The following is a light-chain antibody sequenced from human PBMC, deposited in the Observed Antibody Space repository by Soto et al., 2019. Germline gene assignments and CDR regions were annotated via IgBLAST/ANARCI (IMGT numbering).Light chain of an antibody. J-gene: IGKJ4*01. Sequence: DIPMTQSPSALSASVGDRVTITCQASQDISNYVNWYQQEPGKATKLLIFDASNVETGVPSRFSGSCSGTDFTFTIHSLQPEYAATYYCQQYEDLPLTFGGGTKVGIK. CDR3: QQYEDLPLT. CDR1: QDISNY. V-gene: IGKV1-33*01. CDR2: DAS.